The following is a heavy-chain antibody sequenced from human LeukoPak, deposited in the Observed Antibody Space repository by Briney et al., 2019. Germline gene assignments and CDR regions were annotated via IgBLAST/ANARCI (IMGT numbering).Heavy chain of an antibody. D-gene: IGHD6-19*01. J-gene: IGHJ4*02. CDR2: VRYDGSNK. CDR3: AKVHSQWVVPDYAFDY. V-gene: IGHV3-30*02. Sequence: GGSLRLSCAASGFTFSSYGMHWVRQAPGKGLEWVAFVRYDGSNKYYADSVKGRFTISRDNSKNTLYLQMNGLRPEDTAVYYCAKVHSQWVVPDYAFDYWGQGALVTVSS. CDR1: GFTFSSYG.